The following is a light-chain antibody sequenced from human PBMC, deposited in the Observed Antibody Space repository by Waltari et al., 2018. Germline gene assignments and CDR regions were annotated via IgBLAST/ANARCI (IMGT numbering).Light chain of an antibody. CDR2: WAS. J-gene: IGKJ3*01. CDR3: QQHYSSPFT. Sequence: DIVMTQSPDSLAVSLGERATINCKSSQSVLYSANNKNYVAWYQQKPGQPPKVLFYWASTRESGVPDRFSGSGSGTDFTLTISSLQAEDVAVYYCQQHYSSPFTFGPGTKVDIK. V-gene: IGKV4-1*01. CDR1: QSVLYSANNKNY.